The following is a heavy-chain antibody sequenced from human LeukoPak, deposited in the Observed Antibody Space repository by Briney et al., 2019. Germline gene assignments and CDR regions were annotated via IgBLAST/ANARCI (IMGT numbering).Heavy chain of an antibody. D-gene: IGHD1-1*01. V-gene: IGHV3-33*01. CDR2: IWSDGSTE. J-gene: IGHJ4*02. Sequence: GGSLRLSCVASGIPFSASGMHWVRQAPGKGLEWVTFIWSDGSTEFYVDSVKGRFTISRDNSKNMVYLQMNSLRAEDTAVYYCVRDKLNFYFDQWGQGTPVTVSS. CDR3: VRDKLNFYFDQ. CDR1: GIPFSASG.